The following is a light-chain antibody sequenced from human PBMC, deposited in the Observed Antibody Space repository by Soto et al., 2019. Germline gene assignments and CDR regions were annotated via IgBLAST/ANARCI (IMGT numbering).Light chain of an antibody. Sequence: EIVISQSPSTVSVSPGERATLSCRASQSVNSNYLAWYQQKPGQAPRLLIYGISKRATDIPARFSGSGSGTEFTLTISSLQSEDFAVYYCQQYNNWPPITFGQGTRLEIK. J-gene: IGKJ5*01. V-gene: IGKV3D-15*01. CDR3: QQYNNWPPIT. CDR2: GIS. CDR1: QSVNSN.